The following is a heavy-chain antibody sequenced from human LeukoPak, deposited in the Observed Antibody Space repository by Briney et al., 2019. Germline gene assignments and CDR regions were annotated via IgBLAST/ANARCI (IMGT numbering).Heavy chain of an antibody. Sequence: GASVKVSCKASGGTFSSYVISWVRQAPGQGLEWMGRIIPILGIANYEQKFQGRVTITADKSTSTAYMELSSLRSEDTAVYYCARERTGNSDSSGHYDYWGQGTLVTVSS. CDR1: GGTFSSYV. CDR3: ARERTGNSDSSGHYDY. J-gene: IGHJ4*02. V-gene: IGHV1-69*04. D-gene: IGHD3-22*01. CDR2: IIPILGIA.